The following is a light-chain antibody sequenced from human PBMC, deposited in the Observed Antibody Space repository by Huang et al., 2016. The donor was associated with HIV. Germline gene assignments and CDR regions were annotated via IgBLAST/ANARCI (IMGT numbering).Light chain of an antibody. V-gene: IGKV3-11*01. CDR3: QQRSNWPRT. J-gene: IGKJ1*01. CDR1: QSVSSY. Sequence: EIVLTQSPATLSLSPGGRVTLSCRASQSVSSYLAWYHQKPGRAPRLLIYDASNRATGIPARFSGSGSGTDFTLTISSLEPEDFAVYYCQQRSNWPRTFGQGTKVEIK. CDR2: DAS.